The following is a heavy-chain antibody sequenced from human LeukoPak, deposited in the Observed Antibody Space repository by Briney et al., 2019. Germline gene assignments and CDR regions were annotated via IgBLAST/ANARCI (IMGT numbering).Heavy chain of an antibody. CDR3: AKEFSSDFWSGPIDQ. CDR2: VTGSGVTT. CDR1: GFTFSSYA. J-gene: IGHJ4*02. V-gene: IGHV3-23*01. D-gene: IGHD3-3*01. Sequence: PGGSLRLSCAASGFTFSSYALSWVRQAPGKGLEWASTVTGSGVTTYYEDSVKGRFTVSRDNSKNTLYLQMNSLRAEDTAIYFCAKEFSSDFWSGPIDQWGQGTLVTVSS.